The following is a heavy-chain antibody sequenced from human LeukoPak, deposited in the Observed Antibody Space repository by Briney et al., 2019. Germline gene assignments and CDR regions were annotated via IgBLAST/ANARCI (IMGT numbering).Heavy chain of an antibody. J-gene: IGHJ5*02. CDR2: INHSGST. Sequence: SETLSLTCAVYGGSFSGYYWGWIRQPPGKGLEWIGEINHSGSTNYNPSLKSRVTISVDTSKNQFSLKLSSVTAADTAVYYCARGFGGGKYCSSTSCYRGYNWFDPWGQGTLVTVSS. D-gene: IGHD2-2*02. CDR3: ARGFGGGKYCSSTSCYRGYNWFDP. V-gene: IGHV4-34*01. CDR1: GGSFSGYY.